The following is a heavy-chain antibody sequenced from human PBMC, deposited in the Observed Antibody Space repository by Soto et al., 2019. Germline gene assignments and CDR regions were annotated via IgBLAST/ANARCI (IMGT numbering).Heavy chain of an antibody. CDR1: GYSFVSYW. V-gene: IGHV5-51*01. D-gene: IGHD3-22*01. Sequence: GESLKISCKGSGYSFVSYWIGWVRQMPGKGLEWMGIIYPGDSDTRYRPSFQGQVTISADKSVSTAYLQWSSLKASDTAMYYCATRSGYYAFDIWGQGTMVTVSS. J-gene: IGHJ3*02. CDR2: IYPGDSDT. CDR3: ATRSGYYAFDI.